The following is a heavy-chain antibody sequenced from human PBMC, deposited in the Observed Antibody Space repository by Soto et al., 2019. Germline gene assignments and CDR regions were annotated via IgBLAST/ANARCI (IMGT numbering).Heavy chain of an antibody. D-gene: IGHD6-19*01. Sequence: SETLSLTCTVSGGSISSYYWSWIRQPPGKALQWIGFIYQSGVTSYNPSLASRVSISLDRSNNQCSLKLKSVTAADTAVYFCAGMPYTSGLRFDPWGPGTLVTVSS. CDR1: GGSISSYY. J-gene: IGHJ5*02. CDR2: IYQSGVT. CDR3: AGMPYTSGLRFDP. V-gene: IGHV4-59*04.